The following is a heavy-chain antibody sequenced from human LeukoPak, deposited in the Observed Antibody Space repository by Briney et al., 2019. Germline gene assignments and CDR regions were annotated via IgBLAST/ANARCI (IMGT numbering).Heavy chain of an antibody. V-gene: IGHV3-74*01. CDR1: GFTFSTYW. CDR2: MNNDGSIR. D-gene: IGHD1-1*01. CDR3: ARDQLEPSRWFDY. Sequence: GVLRLSCAASGFTFSTYWMHWVRQAPGKGLVWVSRMNNDGSIRYYADSVKGRFAISRDNAKNTLYLQMNSLRVEDTAVYYCARDQLEPSRWFDYWGQGTLVTVSS. J-gene: IGHJ4*02.